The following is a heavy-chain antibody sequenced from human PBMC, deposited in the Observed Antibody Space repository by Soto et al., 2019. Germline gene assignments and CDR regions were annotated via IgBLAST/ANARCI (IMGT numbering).Heavy chain of an antibody. Sequence: QVQLVQSGAEMKKPESSVNVSCKASGGSISNYGVSWVRQAPGQGLEWMGLIIPIFGTTSYAQKFQSRVTITADKSTSTAYMELTSLRFEDTAVYSCARDRSTGGFDSWGQGTLVIVSS. J-gene: IGHJ4*02. CDR3: ARDRSTGGFDS. D-gene: IGHD7-27*01. CDR1: GGSISNYG. CDR2: IIPIFGTT. V-gene: IGHV1-69*06.